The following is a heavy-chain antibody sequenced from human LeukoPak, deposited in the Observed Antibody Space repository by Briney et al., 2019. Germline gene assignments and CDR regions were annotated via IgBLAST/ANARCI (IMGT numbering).Heavy chain of an antibody. CDR1: GYTFTSYD. CDR3: ARVAYDYVWGSYRYDDY. CDR2: MNPNSGNT. J-gene: IGHJ4*02. Sequence: ASVKVSCKASGYTFTSYDTNWVRQATGQGLEWMGWMNPNSGNTGYAQKFQGRVTMTRNTSISTAYMELSSLRSEDTAVYYCARVAYDYVWGSYRYDDYWGQGTLVTVSS. V-gene: IGHV1-8*01. D-gene: IGHD3-16*02.